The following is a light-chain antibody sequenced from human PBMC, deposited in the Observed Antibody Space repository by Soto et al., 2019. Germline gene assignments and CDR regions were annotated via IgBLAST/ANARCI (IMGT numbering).Light chain of an antibody. CDR3: QQYNSWLT. CDR1: QSISSW. V-gene: IGKV1-5*01. CDR2: DAS. J-gene: IGKJ4*01. Sequence: DIQMTQSPSTLSASVGDRVTITCRASQSISSWLAWYQQKPGKAPKLLIYDASSLESGVPSRFSGSGSGTEFTLTISSLQPDDFATYYCQQYNSWLTFDGGTKVEIK.